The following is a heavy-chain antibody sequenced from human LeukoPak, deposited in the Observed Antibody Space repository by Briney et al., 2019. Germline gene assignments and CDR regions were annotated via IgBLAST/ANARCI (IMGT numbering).Heavy chain of an antibody. D-gene: IGHD3-22*01. V-gene: IGHV4-34*01. CDR1: GGSFSGYY. Sequence: PSETLSLTCAVYGGSFSGYYWSWIRQPPGKGLEWIGEINHSGSTNYNPSLKSRVTISVDTSKNQFSLKLSSVTAADTAVYYCARGRNYYDSSGYYFPRSYYFDYWGQGTLVTVSS. CDR3: ARGRNYYDSSGYYFPRSYYFDY. CDR2: INHSGST. J-gene: IGHJ4*02.